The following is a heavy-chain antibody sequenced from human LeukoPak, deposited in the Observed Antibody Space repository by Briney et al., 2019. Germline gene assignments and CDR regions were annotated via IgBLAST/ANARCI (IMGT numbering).Heavy chain of an antibody. D-gene: IGHD3-10*01. CDR3: ARGRWGYYYGSGRKGYYFDY. Sequence: SETPSLTCAVYGGSFSGYYWSWIRQPPRKGLEWIGEINHSGSTNYNPSLKSRVTISVDTSKNQFSLKLSSVTAADTAAYYCARGRWGYYYGSGRKGYYFDYWGQGTLVTVSS. V-gene: IGHV4-34*01. CDR2: INHSGST. CDR1: GGSFSGYY. J-gene: IGHJ4*02.